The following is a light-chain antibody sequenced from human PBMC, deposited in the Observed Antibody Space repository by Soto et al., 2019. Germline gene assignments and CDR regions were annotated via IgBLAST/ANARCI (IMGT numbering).Light chain of an antibody. V-gene: IGKV1-12*01. Sequence: DIQFTQSPSSVSASVGDRVTITCRASQGISSWLAWYQQKLGKPPNLLIYDASTLQSGVPSRFSGSGSGTGFTLTISSLQPEDFETYYCQQSYSTPQTFGQGTKVDIK. J-gene: IGKJ1*01. CDR3: QQSYSTPQT. CDR1: QGISSW. CDR2: DAS.